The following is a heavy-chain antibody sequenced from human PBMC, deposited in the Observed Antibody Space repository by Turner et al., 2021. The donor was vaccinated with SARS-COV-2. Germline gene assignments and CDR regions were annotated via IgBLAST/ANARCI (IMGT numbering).Heavy chain of an antibody. V-gene: IGHV1-24*01. CDR2: FDPEDGET. D-gene: IGHD4-17*01. Sequence: SCKVSGYTLTELSMHWVRQAPGKGLEWMGGFDPEDGETIYAQKFQGRVTMTEDTSTDTAYMELSSLRSEDTAVYYCATALPIIAGANYGDDYYYYGMDVWGQGTTVTVSS. J-gene: IGHJ6*02. CDR3: ATALPIIAGANYGDDYYYYGMDV. CDR1: GYTLTELS.